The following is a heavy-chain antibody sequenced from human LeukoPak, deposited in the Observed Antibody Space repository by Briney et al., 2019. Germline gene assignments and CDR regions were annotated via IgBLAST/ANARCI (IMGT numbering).Heavy chain of an antibody. V-gene: IGHV1-8*01. J-gene: IGHJ4*02. CDR2: MNPNSGNT. D-gene: IGHD3-16*02. CDR3: ARGRPRLRFGELSSHFDY. CDR1: GYTFTSYD. Sequence: ASVKVSCKASGYTFTSYDINWVRQATGQGLEWMGWMNPNSGNTGYAQKFQGRVTMTRNTSISTAYMELSSLRSEDTAVYYCARGRPRLRFGELSSHFDYWGQGTLVTVSS.